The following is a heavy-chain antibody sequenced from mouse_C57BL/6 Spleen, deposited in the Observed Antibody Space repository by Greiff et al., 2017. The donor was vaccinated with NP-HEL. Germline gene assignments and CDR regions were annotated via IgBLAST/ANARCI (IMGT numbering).Heavy chain of an antibody. CDR2: ISSGSSTI. CDR1: GFTFSDYG. J-gene: IGHJ4*01. CDR3: ARESPYAMDY. Sequence: EVHLVESGGGLVKPGGSLKLSCAASGFTFSDYGMHWVRQAPEKGLEWVAYISSGSSTIYYADTVKGRFTISRDNAKTTLFLQMTSLRSEDTAMYYCARESPYAMDYWGQGTSVTVSS. V-gene: IGHV5-17*01.